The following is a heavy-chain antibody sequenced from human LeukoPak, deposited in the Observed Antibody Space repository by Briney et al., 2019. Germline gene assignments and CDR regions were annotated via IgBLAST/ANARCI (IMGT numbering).Heavy chain of an antibody. CDR2: MNPNSGYS. CDR3: ARGQGGH. D-gene: IGHD3-16*01. V-gene: IGHV1-8*03. J-gene: IGHJ1*01. CDR1: GYTFTSYD. Sequence: ASVKVSCKASGYTFTSYDINWVRQATGQGLEWMGWMNPNSGYSGYAQKFQGRVTVTWNTSISTAYMELSSLRSEDTAVDYCARGQGGHWGQGTLVTVSS.